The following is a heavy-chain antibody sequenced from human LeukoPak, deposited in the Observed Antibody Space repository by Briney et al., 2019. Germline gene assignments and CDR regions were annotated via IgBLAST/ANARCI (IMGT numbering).Heavy chain of an antibody. CDR1: GFTFSDYW. CDR2: IDSDGSRT. J-gene: IGHJ4*02. Sequence: GGSLGLSCTASGFTFSDYWMHWVRQAPGKGLVWVSRIDSDGSRTNYADCVKGRFTISRDNAKNTVFLQMNSLTAEDAAVYYCARVITGSTYGQFDFWGQGALATVSS. V-gene: IGHV3-74*01. CDR3: ARVITGSTYGQFDF. D-gene: IGHD5-18*01.